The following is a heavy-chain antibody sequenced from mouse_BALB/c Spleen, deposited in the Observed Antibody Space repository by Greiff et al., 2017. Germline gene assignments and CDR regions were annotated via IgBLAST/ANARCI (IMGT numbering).Heavy chain of an antibody. CDR3: ARGGGELRRYAMDY. V-gene: IGHV2-6-7*01. Sequence: VKLMESGPGLVAPSQSLSITCTVSGFSLTGYGVNWVRQPPGKGLEWLGMIWGDGSTDYNSALKSRLSISKDSSKSQVFLKMNSLQTDDTARYYCARGGGELRRYAMDYWGQGTSVTVSS. D-gene: IGHD2-4*01. J-gene: IGHJ4*01. CDR1: GFSLTGYG. CDR2: IWGDGST.